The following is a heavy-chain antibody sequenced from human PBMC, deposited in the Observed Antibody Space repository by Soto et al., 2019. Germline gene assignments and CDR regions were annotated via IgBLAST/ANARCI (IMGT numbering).Heavy chain of an antibody. V-gene: IGHV3-30*03. CDR1: GFTFSSYG. J-gene: IGHJ4*02. CDR2: ISYDGSNK. D-gene: IGHD3-22*01. Sequence: QVQLVESGGGVVQPGRSLRLSCAASGFTFSSYGMHWVRQAPGKGLQWVAGISYDGSNKYYADSVKGRFTISRDNSKNTLYLQMNSLRAEDTAVYYCVGGYYFGDYWGQGTLGTVSS. CDR3: VGGYYFGDY.